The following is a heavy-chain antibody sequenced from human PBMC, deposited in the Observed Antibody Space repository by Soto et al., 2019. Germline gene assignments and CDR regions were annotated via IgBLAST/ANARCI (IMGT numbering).Heavy chain of an antibody. CDR1: GHTFTSYG. V-gene: IGHV1-18*01. CDR2: ISAYNGNT. J-gene: IGHJ5*02. CDR3: AREGPITIFGVVRDGSIDP. Sequence: ASVKVSCKASGHTFTSYGISWVRQAPGQGLEWMGWISAYNGNTNYAQKLQGRVTMTTDTSTRTAYMELRSLRSDDTAVYYCAREGPITIFGVVRDGSIDPWGQGTLVTVSS. D-gene: IGHD3-3*01.